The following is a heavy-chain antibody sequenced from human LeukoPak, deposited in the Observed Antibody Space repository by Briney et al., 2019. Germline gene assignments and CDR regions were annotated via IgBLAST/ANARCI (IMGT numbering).Heavy chain of an antibody. Sequence: GASLRLSCAASGFIFRNYAMSWVRQAPGKGLEWVSAITGSGDTTYYADSEKGRFTISRDNSKNTLYVEMNTLRAEDTAVYYCAKWGDYDILTGYYVSDFWGQGTLVTVSS. CDR2: ITGSGDTT. CDR3: AKWGDYDILTGYYVSDF. CDR1: GFIFRNYA. D-gene: IGHD3-9*01. J-gene: IGHJ4*02. V-gene: IGHV3-23*01.